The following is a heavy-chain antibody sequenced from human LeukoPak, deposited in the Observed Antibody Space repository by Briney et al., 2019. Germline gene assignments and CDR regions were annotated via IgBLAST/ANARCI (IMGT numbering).Heavy chain of an antibody. CDR2: INPGNEDT. CDR1: GYTFTSYG. V-gene: IGHV1-3*01. CDR3: AAPNYYYYGMDV. J-gene: IGHJ6*02. Sequence: ASVKVSCKASGYTFTSYGMHWVRQAPGQGLEWMGWINPGNEDTKYSQKFQGRITITRDTSASTAYMELSSLRSEDTAVYYCAAPNYYYYGMDVWGQGTTVTVSS.